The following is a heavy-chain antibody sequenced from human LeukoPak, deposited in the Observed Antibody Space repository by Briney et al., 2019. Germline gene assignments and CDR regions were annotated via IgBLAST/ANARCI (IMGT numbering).Heavy chain of an antibody. D-gene: IGHD3-3*01. CDR2: IKQDGSEK. V-gene: IGHV3-7*01. CDR1: GFTFSSYG. J-gene: IGHJ3*02. CDR3: ARDQIRFLEGYAFDI. Sequence: GGSLRLSCAASGFTFSSYGMHCVRQAPGKGLEWVANIKQDGSEKYYVDSVKGRFTISRDNAKNSLYLQMNSLRAEDTAVYYCARDQIRFLEGYAFDIWGQGTMVTVSS.